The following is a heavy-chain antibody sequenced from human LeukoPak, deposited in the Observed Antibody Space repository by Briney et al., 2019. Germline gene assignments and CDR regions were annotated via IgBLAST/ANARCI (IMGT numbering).Heavy chain of an antibody. V-gene: IGHV3-23*01. Sequence: GGSLRLSCAASGFTFSSYAMSWVRQAPGKGLEWVSAISGSGTTTYYADSVKGRFTISRDNSRNTLYLQMNGLRAEDTAVYYCASTRHRGYHGYDYSDFDYWGQGTLVTVSS. CDR1: GFTFSSYA. J-gene: IGHJ4*02. CDR2: ISGSGTTT. CDR3: ASTRHRGYHGYDYSDFDY. D-gene: IGHD5-12*01.